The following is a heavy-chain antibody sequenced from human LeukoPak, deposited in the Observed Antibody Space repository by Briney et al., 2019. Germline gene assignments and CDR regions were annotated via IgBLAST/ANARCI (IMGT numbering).Heavy chain of an antibody. CDR2: INAGNGNT. CDR3: ARTTVTTGAHAFDI. D-gene: IGHD4-17*01. CDR1: GYTFTSYA. J-gene: IGHJ3*02. Sequence: ASVKVSCKASGYTFTSYAMHWVRQAPGQRLEWMGWINAGNGNTKYSQKFQGRVTITRDTSASTAYMAQSSLRSEDTAVYYCARTTVTTGAHAFDIWGQGTMVTVSS. V-gene: IGHV1-3*01.